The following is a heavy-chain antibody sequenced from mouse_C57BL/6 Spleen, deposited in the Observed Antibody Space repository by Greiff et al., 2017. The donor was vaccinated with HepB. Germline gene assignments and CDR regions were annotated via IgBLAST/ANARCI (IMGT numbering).Heavy chain of an antibody. V-gene: IGHV1-85*01. CDR2: IYPRDGST. D-gene: IGHD1-1*01. CDR1: GYTFTSYD. J-gene: IGHJ2*01. Sequence: QVQLQQSGPELVKPGASVKLSCKASGYTFTSYDINWVKQRPGQGLEWIGWIYPRDGSTKYNEKFKGKATLTVDTSSSTAYMELHSLTSEDSAVYFCARWTIELLRDPFDYWGQGTTLTVSS. CDR3: ARWTIELLRDPFDY.